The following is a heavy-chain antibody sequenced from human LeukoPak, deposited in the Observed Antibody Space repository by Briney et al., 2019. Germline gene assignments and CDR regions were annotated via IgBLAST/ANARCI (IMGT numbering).Heavy chain of an antibody. CDR2: IYYSGST. Sequence: SGTLSLTCTVSGGSISSYYWSWIRQPPGKGLEWIGYIYYSGSTNYNPSLKSRVTISVDTSKNQFSLKLSSVTAADTAVYYCARAYYDILTGYYRLRAFDIWGQGTMVTVSS. J-gene: IGHJ3*02. D-gene: IGHD3-9*01. CDR3: ARAYYDILTGYYRLRAFDI. CDR1: GGSISSYY. V-gene: IGHV4-59*01.